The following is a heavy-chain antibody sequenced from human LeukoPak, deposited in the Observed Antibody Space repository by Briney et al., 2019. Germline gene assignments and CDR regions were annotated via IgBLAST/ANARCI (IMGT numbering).Heavy chain of an antibody. J-gene: IGHJ4*02. Sequence: GESLKISCKGSGYSFTSYWIGWVRQMPGKGLEWMGIIYPGDSDTRYSPSFQGQVTISADKSISTAYLQWSSLKASDTAMYYCARLFRNYYDSSGRGRLDYWGLGTLVTVSS. V-gene: IGHV5-51*01. D-gene: IGHD3-22*01. CDR1: GYSFTSYW. CDR3: ARLFRNYYDSSGRGRLDY. CDR2: IYPGDSDT.